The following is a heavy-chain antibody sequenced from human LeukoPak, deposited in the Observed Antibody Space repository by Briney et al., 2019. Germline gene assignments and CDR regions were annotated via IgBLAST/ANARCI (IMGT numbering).Heavy chain of an antibody. CDR2: MNPNSGNT. CDR1: GYTFTSYD. Sequence: ASVKVSCKASGYTFTSYDINWVRQATGQGLEWMGWMNPNSGNTGYAQKFQGRVTMTRNTSISTAYMELSSLRSEDTAVYYCARMTYSSGANWFDSWGQGTLVTVSS. V-gene: IGHV1-8*01. D-gene: IGHD6-19*01. CDR3: ARMTYSSGANWFDS. J-gene: IGHJ5*01.